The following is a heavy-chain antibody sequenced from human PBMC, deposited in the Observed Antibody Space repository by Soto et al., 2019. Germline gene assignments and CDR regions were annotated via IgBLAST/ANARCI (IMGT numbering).Heavy chain of an antibody. CDR1: GGSVSSSSYY. J-gene: IGHJ4*02. Sequence: QLQLQESGPGLVKPSETLSLTCTVSGGSVSSSSYYWGWIRQPPGQGLEWIGAISYSGTTYYNPPLKRRVTISVDTSKNQFALRLTSVTAADTAVYCCARLEGDYLGFDYWGQGTLVTVSS. V-gene: IGHV4-39*01. CDR3: ARLEGDYLGFDY. CDR2: ISYSGTT. D-gene: IGHD4-17*01.